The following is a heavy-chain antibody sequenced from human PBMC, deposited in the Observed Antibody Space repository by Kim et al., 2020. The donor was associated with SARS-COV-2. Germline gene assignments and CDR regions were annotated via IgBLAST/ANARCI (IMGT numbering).Heavy chain of an antibody. D-gene: IGHD6-19*01. Sequence: PTLTSRFTISVNTSKDQFSLKLSSVTATDTAVYFCARHGRGAVITNFDYWGQGTLVTVSS. V-gene: IGHV4-39*01. J-gene: IGHJ4*02. CDR3: ARHGRGAVITNFDY.